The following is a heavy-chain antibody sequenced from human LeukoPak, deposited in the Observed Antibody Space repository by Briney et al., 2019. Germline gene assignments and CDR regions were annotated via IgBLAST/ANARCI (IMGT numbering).Heavy chain of an antibody. CDR3: ARRGDY. V-gene: IGHV4-39*01. CDR1: RFTFSSYSMN. D-gene: IGHD3-16*01. CDR2: IYYSGSA. Sequence: GSLRLSCAASRFTFSSYSMNWVRQAPGKGLEWIGSIYYSGSAYYNPSLKSRVTMSVDTSKNQFSMNLSSVTAADTAVYYCARRGDYWGQGTLVTVSS. J-gene: IGHJ4*02.